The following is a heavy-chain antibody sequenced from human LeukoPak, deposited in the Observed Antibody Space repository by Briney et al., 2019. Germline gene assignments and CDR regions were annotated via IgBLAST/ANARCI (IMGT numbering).Heavy chain of an antibody. V-gene: IGHV3-21*01. Sequence: GGSLRLSCAASGFTFSSYSMNWVRQAPGEGLEWVSSISSSSSYIYYADSVKGRFTISRDNAKNSLYLQMNSLRAEDTAVYYCARDGKWELLSNWGQGTLVTVSS. CDR1: GFTFSSYS. D-gene: IGHD1-26*01. CDR2: ISSSSSYI. J-gene: IGHJ4*02. CDR3: ARDGKWELLSN.